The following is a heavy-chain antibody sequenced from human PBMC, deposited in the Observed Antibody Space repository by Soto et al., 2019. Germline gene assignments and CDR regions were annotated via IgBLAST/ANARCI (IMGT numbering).Heavy chain of an antibody. V-gene: IGHV3-30*19. CDR1: GFTFSSYG. CDR3: ARGPSSLTRFDY. CDR2: ISYDGSNK. Sequence: SGGSLRLSCVASGFTFSSYGMHWVRQAPGKGLEWVAAISYDGSNKYYADSVKGRFTISRDNSKNTLYLQMNSLRAEDTAVYYCARGPSSLTRFDYWGQGTLVTVSS. D-gene: IGHD2-2*01. J-gene: IGHJ4*02.